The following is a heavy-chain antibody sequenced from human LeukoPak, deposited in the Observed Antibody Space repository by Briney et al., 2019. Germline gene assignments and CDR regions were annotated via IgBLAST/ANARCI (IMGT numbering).Heavy chain of an antibody. V-gene: IGHV4-39*01. J-gene: IGHJ5*02. CDR1: GGSISTSLYY. Sequence: MTSETLSLTCTVSGGSISTSLYYWVWIRQSPGKGLEWIASVYYGGSIYYNPSLKSRATMAVDMSKNQFSLKLRSVTAADTAVYYCARLYGDYAWGQGTLVTVSS. CDR3: ARLYGDYA. D-gene: IGHD4-17*01. CDR2: VYYGGSI.